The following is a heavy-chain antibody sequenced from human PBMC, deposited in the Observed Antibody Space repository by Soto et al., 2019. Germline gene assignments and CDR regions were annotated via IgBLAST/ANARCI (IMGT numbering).Heavy chain of an antibody. D-gene: IGHD3-16*01. Sequence: GGSLRLSCAASGFTFGIYEMKWVRHAPGKGLEWLSYISGSGSPIYYADSVKGRFTMSRDSAKNSLYLQMNSLRAEDTAIYFCARGGRFFDAWGQGTLVTVSS. CDR1: GFTFGIYE. V-gene: IGHV3-48*03. CDR3: ARGGRFFDA. J-gene: IGHJ5*02. CDR2: ISGSGSPI.